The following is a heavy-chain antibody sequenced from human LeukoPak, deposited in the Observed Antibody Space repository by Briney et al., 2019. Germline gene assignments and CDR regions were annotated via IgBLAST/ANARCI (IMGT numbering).Heavy chain of an antibody. CDR3: AGGITMVRGVPSKYYFDY. CDR2: INHSGST. D-gene: IGHD3-10*01. Sequence: SETLSLTCAVYGGSFSGYYWSWIRQPPGKGLEWMGEINHSGSTNYNPSLKRRVTISVDTSKNQFSLKLSSVTAADTAVYYCAGGITMVRGVPSKYYFDYWGQGTLVTVSS. J-gene: IGHJ4*02. V-gene: IGHV4-34*01. CDR1: GGSFSGYY.